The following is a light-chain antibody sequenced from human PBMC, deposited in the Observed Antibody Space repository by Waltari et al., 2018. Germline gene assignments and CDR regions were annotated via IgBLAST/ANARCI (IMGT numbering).Light chain of an antibody. CDR3: CSYAGGSVI. V-gene: IGLV2-23*02. Sequence: QSGLTQPASVSGSPGQSIPISCTGRSGVVGSYKLVSWYQRPPGKAPKLIISDVNDRPSGVSNRFSGSKSGNTASLTISGLQAEDEADYYCCSYAGGSVIFGGGTKLTVL. J-gene: IGLJ2*01. CDR2: DVN. CDR1: SGVVGSYKL.